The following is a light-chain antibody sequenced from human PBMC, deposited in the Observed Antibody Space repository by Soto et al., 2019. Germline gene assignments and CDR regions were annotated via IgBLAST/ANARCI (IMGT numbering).Light chain of an antibody. CDR1: ESVSNS. CDR2: NAS. J-gene: IGKJ4*01. V-gene: IGKV3-11*01. CDR3: QPRAGWSPALT. Sequence: TLSLSXGERATLSCRASESVSNSLAWYQHKPGQAPRLLIYNASNRATGIPARFSGSGSGTDFTLTISSLEPEDFAVYFCQPRAGWSPALTFAAGTKVGIK.